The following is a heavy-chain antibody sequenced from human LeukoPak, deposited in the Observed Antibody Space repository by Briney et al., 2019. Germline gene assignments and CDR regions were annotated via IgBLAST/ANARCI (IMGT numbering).Heavy chain of an antibody. J-gene: IGHJ4*02. CDR3: TSVSAGLIEC. Sequence: PGGSLRLSCVASGLTFGDHWMDCVRQAPGKGLEWVGRIRNKAKSYTTEYAASVKGRFIISRDDSKNSLFLQMNSLHSEDTAVYYCTSVSAGLIECWGRGTLVTVSS. CDR2: IRNKAKSYTT. CDR1: GLTFGDHW. D-gene: IGHD3-16*02. V-gene: IGHV3-72*01.